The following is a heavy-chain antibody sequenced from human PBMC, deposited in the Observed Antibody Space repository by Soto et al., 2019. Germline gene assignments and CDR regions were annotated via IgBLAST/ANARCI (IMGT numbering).Heavy chain of an antibody. CDR2: IWYDGSNK. V-gene: IGHV3-33*01. D-gene: IGHD6-13*01. CDR3: ARTNSGLFDY. CDR1: GFTFSSYG. Sequence: GGSLRLSCAASGFTFSSYGMHWFRQAPGKGLEWVAVIWYDGSNKYYADSVKGRFTISRDNSKNTLYLQMNSLRAEDTAVYYCARTNSGLFDYWGQGTLVTVSS. J-gene: IGHJ4*02.